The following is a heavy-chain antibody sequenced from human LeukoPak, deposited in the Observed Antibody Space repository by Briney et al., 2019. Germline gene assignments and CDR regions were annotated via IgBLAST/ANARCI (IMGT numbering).Heavy chain of an antibody. CDR2: INPSGGST. D-gene: IGHD3-10*01. CDR1: GYTFTSYY. V-gene: IGHV1-46*01. CDR3: ARDYYGSGSYSERYFDY. Sequence: GASVKVSCKASGYTFTSYYMHWVRQAPGQGLEWMGIINPSGGSTSYAQKFQGRVTMTRDMSTSTVYMELSSLRSEDTAVYYCARDYYGSGSYSERYFDYWGQGTLVTVSS. J-gene: IGHJ4*02.